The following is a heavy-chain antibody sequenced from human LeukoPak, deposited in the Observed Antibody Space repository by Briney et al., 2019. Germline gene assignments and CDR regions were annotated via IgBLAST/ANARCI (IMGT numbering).Heavy chain of an antibody. Sequence: PGGSLRLSCAAPGFTFSSYWMSWVRQAPGKGLECVANIKQDGSEKYYMDSVKGRFTISRDNSKSMLYLQMNSLRAEDTAVYYCASLAVAAQEEFDYWGQGTLVTVSS. CDR1: GFTFSSYW. D-gene: IGHD6-19*01. CDR3: ASLAVAAQEEFDY. V-gene: IGHV3-7*02. J-gene: IGHJ4*02. CDR2: IKQDGSEK.